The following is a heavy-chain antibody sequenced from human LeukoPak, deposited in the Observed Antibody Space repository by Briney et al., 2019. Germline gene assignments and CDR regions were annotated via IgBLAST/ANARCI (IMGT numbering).Heavy chain of an antibody. CDR2: INWKRGST. V-gene: IGHV3-20*04. J-gene: IGHJ4*02. D-gene: IGHD6-19*01. Sequence: GSLRLSRAASGFTFDVYGMSWVRQARGKGLEWGSVINWKRGSTGYANSVTPRLTISRDNAKNSLYLQMNSLRAEDTALYYCARDLVVAGTAFGYSGQGTLVTVSS. CDR1: GFTFDVYG. CDR3: ARDLVVAGTAFGY.